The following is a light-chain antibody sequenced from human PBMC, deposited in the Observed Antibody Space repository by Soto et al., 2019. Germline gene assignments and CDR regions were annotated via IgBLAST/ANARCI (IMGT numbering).Light chain of an antibody. V-gene: IGLV2-14*01. Sequence: QSVLTQPASVSGSPGQSITISCTGTSSDVGGYNYVSWYQQHPGKAPKLMIYEVSNRPSGVSNRFSGSKSGNTASLTISGLQAEDEADYYCSSYTTINTLLFGGGTKLTVL. CDR2: EVS. J-gene: IGLJ2*01. CDR3: SSYTTINTLL. CDR1: SSDVGGYNY.